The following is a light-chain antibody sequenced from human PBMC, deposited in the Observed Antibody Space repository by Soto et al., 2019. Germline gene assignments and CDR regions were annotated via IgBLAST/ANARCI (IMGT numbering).Light chain of an antibody. CDR2: VDSDGSH. CDR3: QTWGTGIRV. J-gene: IGLJ3*02. Sequence: QLVLTQSPSASASLGASVKLTCTLSSGHISYAIAWHQQQPEKGPRYLMKVDSDGSHKKGDGIPDRFSGSSSGAERYLTISSLQSEDEADYYCQTWGTGIRVFGGGTQLTVL. V-gene: IGLV4-69*01. CDR1: SGHISYA.